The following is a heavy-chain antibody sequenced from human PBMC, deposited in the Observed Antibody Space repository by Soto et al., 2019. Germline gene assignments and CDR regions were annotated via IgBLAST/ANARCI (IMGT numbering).Heavy chain of an antibody. V-gene: IGHV3-30*04. CDR2: ISYDGSNK. J-gene: IGHJ3*02. D-gene: IGHD3-16*01. CDR1: GFTFSSYA. CDR3: ARDRGGPFNAFDI. Sequence: GSLRLSCAASGFTFSSYAMHWVRQAPGKGLEWVAVISYDGSNKYYADSVKGRFTISRDNSKNTLYLQMNSLRAEDTAVYYCARDRGGPFNAFDIWGQGTMVTVSS.